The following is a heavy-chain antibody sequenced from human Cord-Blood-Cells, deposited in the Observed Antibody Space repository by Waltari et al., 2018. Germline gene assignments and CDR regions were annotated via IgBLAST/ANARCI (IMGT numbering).Heavy chain of an antibody. V-gene: IGHV3-9*01. CDR3: AKDVVGATPDY. CDR1: GFTFDDYA. D-gene: IGHD1-26*01. CDR2: ISWNSGSI. J-gene: IGHJ4*02. Sequence: EVQLVESGGGLVQPGRSLRLSCAASGFTFDDYAMPWVRQAPGKGLEWVSGISWNSGSIGYADSVKGRFTISRDNAKNSLYLQMNSLRAEDTALYYCAKDVVGATPDYWGQGTLVTVSS.